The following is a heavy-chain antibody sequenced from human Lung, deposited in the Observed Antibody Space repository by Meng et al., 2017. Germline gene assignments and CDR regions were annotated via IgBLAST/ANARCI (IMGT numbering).Heavy chain of an antibody. J-gene: IGHJ4*02. V-gene: IGHV4-4*02. CDR3: ARETLRELGLFHY. D-gene: IGHD1-7*01. CDR1: GDSITRTQW. CDR2: ISHSGST. Sequence: QRQESGPRLVHPSGTLSLACAVSGDSITRTQWWSWLRQTPGKGLEWIGEISHSGSTVYRPSLQGRVSISLDKSNNEFSLKLTSVTAADTAVYYCARETLRELGLFHYWGQGILVTVSS.